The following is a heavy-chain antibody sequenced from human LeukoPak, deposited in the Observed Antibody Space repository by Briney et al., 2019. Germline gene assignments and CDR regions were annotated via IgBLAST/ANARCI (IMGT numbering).Heavy chain of an antibody. CDR2: ISSSTIFI. Sequence: GGSLRLSCAASGFTFSSYSMNWVRQAPGKGLEWVSFISSSTIFIYYADSVKGRFTISRDNAQNSLYLQMNSLRAEDTAVYYCARDVWAARYFDYWGQGTLVTVSS. CDR1: GFTFSSYS. D-gene: IGHD6-6*01. V-gene: IGHV3-48*01. J-gene: IGHJ4*02. CDR3: ARDVWAARYFDY.